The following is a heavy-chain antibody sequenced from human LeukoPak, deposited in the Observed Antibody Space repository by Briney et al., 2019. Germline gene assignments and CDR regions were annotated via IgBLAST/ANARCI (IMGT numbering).Heavy chain of an antibody. Sequence: ASVKVSCKASGYIFTSYPIHWVRRAPGQRLEWMGWINTGNGNTKYSQKFEGRVTVTRDTSATAAYMELSSLRSEDTAVYYCARDRAMADYWGQGTLVTVSS. V-gene: IGHV1-3*04. CDR3: ARDRAMADY. J-gene: IGHJ4*02. CDR1: GYIFTSYP. CDR2: INTGNGNT. D-gene: IGHD5-18*01.